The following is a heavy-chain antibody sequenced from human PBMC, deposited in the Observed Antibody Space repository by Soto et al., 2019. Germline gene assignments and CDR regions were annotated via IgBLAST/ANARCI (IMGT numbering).Heavy chain of an antibody. D-gene: IGHD3-22*01. Sequence: SETLSLTCTVSGGSISSGDYYWSWIRQPPGKGLEWIGYIYYSGSTYYNPSLKSRLTISVDTSKSQFSLKLSSVTAADTAVYYCARTRIVVVSYDAFDIWGQGTMVTVSS. V-gene: IGHV4-30-4*01. CDR1: GGSISSGDYY. CDR3: ARTRIVVVSYDAFDI. J-gene: IGHJ3*02. CDR2: IYYSGST.